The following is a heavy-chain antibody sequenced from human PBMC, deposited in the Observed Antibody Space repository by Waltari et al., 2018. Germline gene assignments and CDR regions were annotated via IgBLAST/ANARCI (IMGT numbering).Heavy chain of an antibody. CDR3: VTALGDRSSASRPFDV. D-gene: IGHD3-10*01. J-gene: IGHJ3*01. Sequence: EVQLLQSGTELKKPGSTVQISCQVSGYRLTDYYIQWVKQAPGKGPQWMGRVDPEDGETIYAERFQGRVTITADTSTETAFMELSSLTSDDTAVYYCVTALGDRSSASRPFDVWGLGTLITVSS. CDR1: GYRLTDYY. V-gene: IGHV1-69-2*01. CDR2: VDPEDGET.